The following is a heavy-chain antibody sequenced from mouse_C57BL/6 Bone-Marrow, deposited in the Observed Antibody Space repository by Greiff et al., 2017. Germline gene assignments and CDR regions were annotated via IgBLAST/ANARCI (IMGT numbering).Heavy chain of an antibody. Sequence: VQLQQSGAELVRPGTSVKLSCKASGYTFTSYWMHWVKQRPGQGLEWIGVIDPSDSYTNYNQKFKGKATLTVDTSSSTAYMQLSSLTSEDSAVYYCARGGGPDYWGQGTTLTVSS. CDR2: IDPSDSYT. V-gene: IGHV1-59*01. CDR3: ARGGGPDY. CDR1: GYTFTSYW. J-gene: IGHJ2*01.